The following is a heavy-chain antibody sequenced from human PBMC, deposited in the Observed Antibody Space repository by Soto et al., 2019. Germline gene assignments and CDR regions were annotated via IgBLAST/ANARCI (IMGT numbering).Heavy chain of an antibody. V-gene: IGHV1-69*01. Sequence: QVQLVQSGAEVKKPGSSVKVSCKASGGTFSSYAISWVRQAPGQGLEWMGGIIPISGTANYAQKFQGRVTIPADESASTAYMELSSLRSEDTAVYYCARSRGSSTSFEIYYCYYYGMGVWGQGTTVTVSS. CDR1: GGTFSSYA. CDR3: ARSRGSSTSFEIYYCYYYGMGV. D-gene: IGHD2-2*01. J-gene: IGHJ6*01. CDR2: IIPISGTA.